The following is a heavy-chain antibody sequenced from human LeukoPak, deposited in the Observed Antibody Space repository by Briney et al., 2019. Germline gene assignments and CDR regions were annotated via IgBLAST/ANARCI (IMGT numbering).Heavy chain of an antibody. CDR2: ISYEGSNK. V-gene: IGHV3-30-3*01. Sequence: SGGSLRLSCAASGFTFSSYAMHWVRQAPGKGLEWVAVISYEGSNKFYADSVKGRFTLSRDNNKNTLYLQMNSLRIEDTAVYYCGRGSVGFGELNYWGQGTLVTVSS. D-gene: IGHD3-10*01. CDR1: GFTFSSYA. J-gene: IGHJ4*02. CDR3: GRGSVGFGELNY.